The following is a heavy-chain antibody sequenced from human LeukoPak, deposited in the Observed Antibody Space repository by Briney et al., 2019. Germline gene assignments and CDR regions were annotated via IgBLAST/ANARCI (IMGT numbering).Heavy chain of an antibody. CDR2: ISSSSSYI. Sequence: PGGSLRLSCAASGFTFSSYSMNWVRQAPGKGLEWVSSISSSSSYIYYADSVKGRFTISRDNSKNTLYLQMNSLRAEDTAVYYCAKEGDSGSYFWGQGTLVTVSS. J-gene: IGHJ4*02. D-gene: IGHD1-26*01. V-gene: IGHV3-21*04. CDR1: GFTFSSYS. CDR3: AKEGDSGSYF.